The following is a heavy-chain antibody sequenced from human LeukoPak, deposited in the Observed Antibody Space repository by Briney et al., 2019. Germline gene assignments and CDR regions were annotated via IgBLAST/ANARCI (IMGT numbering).Heavy chain of an antibody. V-gene: IGHV4-61*02. D-gene: IGHD3-22*01. CDR1: GGSISSGSYY. J-gene: IGHJ1*01. CDR2: IYTSGST. CDR3: AREETVYYYDSSGPEYFQH. Sequence: SQTLSLTCTVSGGSISSGSYYWSWIRQPAGKGLEWIGRIYTSGSTNYNPSLKSRVTISVDTSKNQFSLKLSSVTAADTAVYYCAREETVYYYDSSGPEYFQHWGQGTLVTVSS.